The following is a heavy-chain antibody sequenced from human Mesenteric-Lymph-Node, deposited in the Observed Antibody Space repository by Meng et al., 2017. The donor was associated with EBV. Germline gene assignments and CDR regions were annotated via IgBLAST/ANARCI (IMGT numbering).Heavy chain of an antibody. V-gene: IGHV7-4-1*02. CDR2: INTNSGHP. D-gene: IGHD3-10*01. CDR1: GYIFTYFG. Sequence: QVQWVQSGFELKNPGASVKVSCKASGYIFTYFGLNWVRQAPGQGLEWLGWINTNSGHPAYAQGFTGRLVFSLDTSVNTAFLQINDLKSDDTAIYYCVKDRGFGELFDFWGQGTLVTVSS. CDR3: VKDRGFGELFDF. J-gene: IGHJ4*02.